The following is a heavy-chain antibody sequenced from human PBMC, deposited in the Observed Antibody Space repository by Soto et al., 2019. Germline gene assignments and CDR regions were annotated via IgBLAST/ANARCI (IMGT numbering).Heavy chain of an antibody. D-gene: IGHD6-19*01. CDR2: ISSSSIYI. CDR3: AIDLIAVAGDSCFDP. CDR1: GFTFSSYS. V-gene: IGHV3-21*01. Sequence: GGSLRLSCAASGFTFSSYSMNWVRQAPGKGLEWVSSISSSSIYIYYADSVKGRFTISRDNAKNSLYLQMNSLRAEDTAVYYCAIDLIAVAGDSCFDPWGQGTLVTVSS. J-gene: IGHJ5*02.